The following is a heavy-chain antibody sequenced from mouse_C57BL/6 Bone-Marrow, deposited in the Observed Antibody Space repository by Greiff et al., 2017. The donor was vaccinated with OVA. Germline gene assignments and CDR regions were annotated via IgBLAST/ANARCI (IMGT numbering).Heavy chain of an antibody. V-gene: IGHV1-82*01. Sequence: QVQLQQSGPELVKPGASVKISCKASGYAFSSSWMNWVKQRPGKGLEWIGRIYPGDGDTNYNGKFKGKATLTADKSSSTAYMQLSSLTSEDSAVDFCARDGYRRVWFAYGGQGTLVTVSA. CDR3: ARDGYRRVWFAY. J-gene: IGHJ3*01. D-gene: IGHD2-3*01. CDR2: IYPGDGDT. CDR1: GYAFSSSW.